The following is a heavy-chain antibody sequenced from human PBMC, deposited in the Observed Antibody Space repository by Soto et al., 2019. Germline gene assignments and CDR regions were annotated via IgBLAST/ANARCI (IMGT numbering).Heavy chain of an antibody. CDR1: GGSVISVIDY. V-gene: IGHV4-61*01. J-gene: IGHJ4*02. CDR2: IYNSGST. Sequence: KLSETLSLTCTVSGGSVISVIDYWSWIRQPPGRGLEWIGYIYNSGSTDYNTSLKSRVTISVDTSKNQFSLKLTSVTAADTAVYYCASGSSASAYIDYWGQGTQVTVSS. CDR3: ASGSSASAYIDY. D-gene: IGHD6-13*01.